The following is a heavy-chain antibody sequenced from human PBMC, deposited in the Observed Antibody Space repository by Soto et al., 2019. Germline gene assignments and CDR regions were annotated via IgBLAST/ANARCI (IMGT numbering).Heavy chain of an antibody. V-gene: IGHV3-23*01. J-gene: IGHJ3*02. Sequence: GGSQRLSCATSVFIFINYARSGVRHSPLMWLEWVAGMGCDNGETYYADSVRGWFAISRDNSKSTLFLQMNSLRDEDTAVYFCAKDRVKYNSVWDPFDSWGQGTKVTVSS. D-gene: IGHD1-20*01. CDR2: MGCDNGET. CDR3: AKDRVKYNSVWDPFDS. CDR1: VFIFINYA.